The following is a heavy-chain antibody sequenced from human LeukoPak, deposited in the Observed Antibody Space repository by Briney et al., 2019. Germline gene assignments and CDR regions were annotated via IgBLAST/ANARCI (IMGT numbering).Heavy chain of an antibody. Sequence: PGGSLRLSCAASGFTFSSYAMHWVRQAPGKGLEWVSAISGSGGSTYYADSVKGRFTISRDNSKNTLYLQMNSLRAEDTAVYYCAKDHTVGATFGVYFDYWGQGTLVTVSS. CDR2: ISGSGGST. V-gene: IGHV3-23*01. CDR3: AKDHTVGATFGVYFDY. CDR1: GFTFSSYA. D-gene: IGHD1-26*01. J-gene: IGHJ4*02.